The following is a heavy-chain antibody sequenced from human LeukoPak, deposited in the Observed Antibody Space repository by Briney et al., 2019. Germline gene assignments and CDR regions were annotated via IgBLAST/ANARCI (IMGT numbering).Heavy chain of an antibody. Sequence: GRSLRLSCAASGFTFSSYAMHWVRQAPGKGLEWVSIIYTSGLTYYADSVKGRFTISRDNSKNTLFLHMSSLRVDDTAVYFCARVRGTLLEIDYWGQGTPVTVSS. D-gene: IGHD3-3*01. CDR3: ARVRGTLLEIDY. J-gene: IGHJ4*02. V-gene: IGHV3-53*01. CDR1: GFTFSSYA. CDR2: IYTSGLT.